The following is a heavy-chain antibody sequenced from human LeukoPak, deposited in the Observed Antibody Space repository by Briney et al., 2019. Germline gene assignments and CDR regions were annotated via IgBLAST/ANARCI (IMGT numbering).Heavy chain of an antibody. CDR1: GGSFSGYY. D-gene: IGHD2-15*01. Sequence: PSETLSLTCAVYGGSFSGYYWSWIRQPPGKGLEWIGEINHSGSTNYNPSLKSRVTISVDTSKNQFSLKLSSVTAADTAVYYCARGPHIVVVVAARRNAGLDPWGQGTLVTVSS. J-gene: IGHJ5*02. V-gene: IGHV4-34*01. CDR2: INHSGST. CDR3: ARGPHIVVVVAARRNAGLDP.